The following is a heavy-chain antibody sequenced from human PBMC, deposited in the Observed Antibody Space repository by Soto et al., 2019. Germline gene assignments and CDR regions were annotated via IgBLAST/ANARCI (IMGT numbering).Heavy chain of an antibody. CDR2: SYYSGRT. V-gene: IGHV4-59*12. CDR3: ARDKGRSPLDY. CDR1: GGSINNYY. D-gene: IGHD2-15*01. Sequence: SETLSLTCTVSGGSINNYYWSWIRQPPGKGLEWIGYSYYSGRTSYNPSLKSRVTISVDTSKNQFSLKLSSVTAEDTAVYYCARDKGRSPLDYWGQGTLVTVSS. J-gene: IGHJ4*02.